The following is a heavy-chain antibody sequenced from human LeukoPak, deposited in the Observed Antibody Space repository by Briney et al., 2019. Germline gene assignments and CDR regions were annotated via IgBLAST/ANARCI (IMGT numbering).Heavy chain of an antibody. CDR3: AKDVNAYCSGDCSDY. Sequence: GGSLRLSCAASGLTLSTYWMHWVRQAPGKGLVWVSRMNSDGSSTTYADSVKGRFTISRDNSKNMVSLEMNSLRTEDTAVYYCAKDVNAYCSGDCSDYWGQGTLVTVSS. D-gene: IGHD2-21*01. J-gene: IGHJ4*02. CDR2: MNSDGSST. CDR1: GLTLSTYW. V-gene: IGHV3-74*01.